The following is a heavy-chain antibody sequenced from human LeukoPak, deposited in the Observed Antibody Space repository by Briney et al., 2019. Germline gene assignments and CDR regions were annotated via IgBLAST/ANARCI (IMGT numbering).Heavy chain of an antibody. Sequence: ASVKVSCKASGYTFTGYYLHWVRQAPGQGLEWMGWISAYNGNTNYAQKLQGRVTMTTDTSTSTAYMELRSLRSDDTAVYYCARDLRYDSSGYYFIDIWGQGTMVTVSS. J-gene: IGHJ3*02. CDR1: GYTFTGYY. D-gene: IGHD3-22*01. CDR3: ARDLRYDSSGYYFIDI. V-gene: IGHV1-18*04. CDR2: ISAYNGNT.